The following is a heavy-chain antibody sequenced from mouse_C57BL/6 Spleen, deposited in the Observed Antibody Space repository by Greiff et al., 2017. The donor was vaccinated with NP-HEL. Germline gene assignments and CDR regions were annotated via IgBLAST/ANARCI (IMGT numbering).Heavy chain of an antibody. D-gene: IGHD2-5*01. J-gene: IGHJ4*01. V-gene: IGHV1-80*01. CDR1: GYAFSSYW. CDR3: ARSTSYYSNPRDY. Sequence: VQLQQSGASVKISCKASGYAFSSYWMNWVKQRPGKGLEWIGQIYPGDGDTNYNGKFKGKATLTADKSSSTAYMQLSSLTSEDSAVYFCARSTSYYSNPRDYWGQGTSVTVSS. CDR2: IYPGDGDT.